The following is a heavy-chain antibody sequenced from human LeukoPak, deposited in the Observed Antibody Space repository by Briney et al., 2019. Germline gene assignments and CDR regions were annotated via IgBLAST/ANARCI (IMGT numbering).Heavy chain of an antibody. CDR3: AREDCSSTSCYITPTYNWFDP. Sequence: GASVKVSCKASGYTFTSYGISWVRQAPGQGLEWTGWISAYNGNTNYAQKLQGRVTMTTDTSTSTAYMELRSLRSDDTAVNYCAREDCSSTSCYITPTYNWFDPWGQGTLVTVSS. J-gene: IGHJ5*02. CDR2: ISAYNGNT. V-gene: IGHV1-18*01. D-gene: IGHD2-2*02. CDR1: GYTFTSYG.